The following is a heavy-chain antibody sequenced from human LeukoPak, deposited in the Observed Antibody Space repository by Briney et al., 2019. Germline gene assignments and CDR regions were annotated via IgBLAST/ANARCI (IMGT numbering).Heavy chain of an antibody. CDR1: GYTFTNYA. V-gene: IGHV1-3*03. Sequence: ASVKVSCKASGYTFTNYAIHWVRQAPGQRLEWMGWINAGNGDTKYSQEFQGRVTITRDTSANTAYMQLSSLRSEDMAVYYCARVYSSSWYYYYYMDVWGKGTTVTISS. D-gene: IGHD6-13*01. J-gene: IGHJ6*03. CDR3: ARVYSSSWYYYYYMDV. CDR2: INAGNGDT.